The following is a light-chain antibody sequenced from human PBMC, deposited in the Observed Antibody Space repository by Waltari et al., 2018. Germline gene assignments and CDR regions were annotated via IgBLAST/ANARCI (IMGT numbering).Light chain of an antibody. J-gene: IGKJ1*01. CDR1: QSVTRNY. CDR2: GAS. V-gene: IGKV3-20*01. Sequence: EIVLTQSPGTLSLSPGERATLSCRASQSVTRNYLAWYQQKPGQAPRLLIYGASIRATGIPDRFSGSGSGTDFTVTISRLEPDDLAVYYCQQYGSSPATFGQGTKVEVK. CDR3: QQYGSSPAT.